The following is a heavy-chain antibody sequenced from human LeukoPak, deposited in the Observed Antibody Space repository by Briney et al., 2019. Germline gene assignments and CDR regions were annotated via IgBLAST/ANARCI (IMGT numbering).Heavy chain of an antibody. CDR1: GGSISGSNW. Sequence: SGTLSLTCAVSGGSISGSNWWSWLRQPPGKGLEWIGEIFHSGSTTYNPSLKSRVTISVDKSKNQFSVKLRSVTAADAAVYFCTTRLDDHGSFDYWGQGTLVTVSS. V-gene: IGHV4-4*02. J-gene: IGHJ4*02. CDR2: IFHSGST. CDR3: TTRLDDHGSFDY. D-gene: IGHD4-17*01.